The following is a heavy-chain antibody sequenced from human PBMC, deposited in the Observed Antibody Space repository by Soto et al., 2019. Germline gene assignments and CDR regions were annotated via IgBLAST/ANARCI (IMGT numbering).Heavy chain of an antibody. D-gene: IGHD2-21*02. Sequence: SETLSLTCTVSGGSISSYYWSWIRQPPGKGLEWVGYIYYSGSTNYNPSLKSRVTISVDTSKNQFSLKLSSVTAADTAVYYCARGSACGGDCYAIDYWGQGALVTV. J-gene: IGHJ4*02. V-gene: IGHV4-59*01. CDR1: GGSISSYY. CDR2: IYYSGST. CDR3: ARGSACGGDCYAIDY.